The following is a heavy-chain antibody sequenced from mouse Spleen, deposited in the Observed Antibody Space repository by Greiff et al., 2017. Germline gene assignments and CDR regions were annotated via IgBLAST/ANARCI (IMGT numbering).Heavy chain of an antibody. Sequence: PEQGLEWIGRIDPEDGDTEYAPKFQGKATMTADTSSNTAYLQLSSLTSEDTAVYYCTTLLRSAAYWGQGTLVTVSA. J-gene: IGHJ3*01. CDR3: TTLLRSAAY. D-gene: IGHD1-1*01. CDR2: IDPEDGDT. V-gene: IGHV14-1*01.